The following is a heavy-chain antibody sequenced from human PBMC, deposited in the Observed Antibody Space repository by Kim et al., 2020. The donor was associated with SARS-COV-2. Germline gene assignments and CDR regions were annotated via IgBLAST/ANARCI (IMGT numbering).Heavy chain of an antibody. J-gene: IGHJ6*02. CDR2: ISSSGSTI. Sequence: GGSLRLSCAASGFTFSSYEMNWVRQAPGKGLEWVSYISSSGSTIYYADSVKGRFTISRDNAKNSLYLQMNSLRAEDTAVYYCARVWCSGGSCYTYYYYYYGVDVWGQGTTVTVSS. D-gene: IGHD2-15*01. CDR3: ARVWCSGGSCYTYYYYYYGVDV. CDR1: GFTFSSYE. V-gene: IGHV3-48*03.